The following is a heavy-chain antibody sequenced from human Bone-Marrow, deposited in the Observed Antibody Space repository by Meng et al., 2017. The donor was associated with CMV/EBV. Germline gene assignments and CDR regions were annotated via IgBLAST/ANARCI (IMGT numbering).Heavy chain of an antibody. D-gene: IGHD2-21*01. V-gene: IGHV1-2*02. CDR3: ARAPPVYYIVERYFFDH. J-gene: IGHJ4*02. CDR2: ISPKDGGT. Sequence: ASVKVSCKASGYTFTGYYMHWVRQAPGQGLEWMGWISPKDGGTDYAQKFQGRVTMTRDTTITTAYMDQSKLRSDDTAVYYCARAPPVYYIVERYFFDHWGQGTQVTVSS. CDR1: GYTFTGYY.